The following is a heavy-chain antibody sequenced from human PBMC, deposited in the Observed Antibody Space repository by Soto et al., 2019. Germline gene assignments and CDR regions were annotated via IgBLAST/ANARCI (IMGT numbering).Heavy chain of an antibody. CDR1: GFTFSNAW. V-gene: IGHV3-15*01. J-gene: IGHJ6*03. D-gene: IGHD2-2*01. CDR3: TTDRGGYCSSTSCYDYYYYYMDV. CDR2: IKSKTDGGTT. Sequence: ESGGGLVKPGGSLRLSCAASGFTFSNAWMSWVRQAPGKGLEWVGRIKSKTDGGTTEYAAPVKGRFTISRDDSKNTLYLQMNSLKTEDTAVYYCTTDRGGYCSSTSCYDYYYYYMDVWGKGTTVTVSS.